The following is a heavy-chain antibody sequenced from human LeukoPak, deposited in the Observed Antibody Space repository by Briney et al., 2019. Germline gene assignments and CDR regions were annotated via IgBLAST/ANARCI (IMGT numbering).Heavy chain of an antibody. J-gene: IGHJ1*01. D-gene: IGHD3-16*01. Sequence: GGSLRLSCVASGFIVSSNYMSWVRQAPGKGLEWVSVIYSGGGTNYADSVKGRFTISRDRSKNTLYLQMNSLRADDTAIYYCAKDDAWGRFYHWGQGTLVTVSS. CDR3: AKDDAWGRFYH. V-gene: IGHV3-53*01. CDR2: IYSGGGT. CDR1: GFIVSSNY.